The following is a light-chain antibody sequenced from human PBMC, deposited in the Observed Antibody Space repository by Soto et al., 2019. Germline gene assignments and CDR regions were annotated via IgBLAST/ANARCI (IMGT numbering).Light chain of an antibody. CDR3: CSYAGSDTDV. CDR2: EVS. Sequence: QSALTQPRSVSGSPGQSVTISCTGTSSDVGSYNYVSWYQQHPGKAPKVLIYEVSKRPSGVPDRFSGSKSGNMASLTISGLQADDEADYYCCSYAGSDTDVFGGGTKVTVL. CDR1: SSDVGSYNY. J-gene: IGLJ2*01. V-gene: IGLV2-11*01.